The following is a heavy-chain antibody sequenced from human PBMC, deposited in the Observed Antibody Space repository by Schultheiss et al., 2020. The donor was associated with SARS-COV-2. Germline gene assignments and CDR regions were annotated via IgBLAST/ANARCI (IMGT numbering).Heavy chain of an antibody. CDR2: IYYSGST. D-gene: IGHD4-17*01. J-gene: IGHJ4*02. Sequence: SETLSLTCTVSGGSISSSSYYWGWIRQPPGKGLEWIGSIYYSGSTNYNPSLKSRVTISVDTSKNQFSLKLSSVTAADTAVYYCAMGGDYGDQGGYWGQGTLVTVSS. CDR1: GGSISSSSYY. V-gene: IGHV4-39*07. CDR3: AMGGDYGDQGGY.